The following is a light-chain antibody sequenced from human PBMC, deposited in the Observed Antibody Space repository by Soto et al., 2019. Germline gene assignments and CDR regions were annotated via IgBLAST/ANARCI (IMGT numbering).Light chain of an antibody. CDR1: SSNIGNNY. J-gene: IGLJ1*01. Sequence: QSVLTQPPSVSAAPGQTVTISCSGSSSNIGNNYVSWYQQLPGTAPKLLIYDNNKRPSGIPDRFSGSKSGTSATLGITGLQTGDEADYYCGTWDSSLSVRVFGTGTKVTVL. CDR2: DNN. CDR3: GTWDSSLSVRV. V-gene: IGLV1-51*01.